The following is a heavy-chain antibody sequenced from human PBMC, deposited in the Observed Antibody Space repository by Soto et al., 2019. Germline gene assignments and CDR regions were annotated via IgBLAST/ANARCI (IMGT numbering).Heavy chain of an antibody. J-gene: IGHJ4*02. CDR2: MKTDGSDE. CDR1: GLTFRAYL. Sequence: PGGSLRLSCTTSGLTFRAYLLIWVRQAPGKGLEWVSNMKTDGSDEYYADSVEGRFTISRDNTKNSLYLQMNSLRADDTAMYYFATYHCSDWETYRLRHWGQGTLVTVSS. D-gene: IGHD3-16*02. CDR3: ATYHCSDWETYRLRH. V-gene: IGHV3-7*01.